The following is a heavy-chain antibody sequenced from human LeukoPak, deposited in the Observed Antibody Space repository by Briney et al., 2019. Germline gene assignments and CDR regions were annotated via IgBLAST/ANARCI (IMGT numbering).Heavy chain of an antibody. Sequence: PGGSLRLSCAASRFTFSNYGMHWVRQAPGKGLEWVAVVSSSSGTTTYYADSVKGRFTISRDNSKNTVYLQMNSLRPEDTAVYYCATPSYSSSWYYFDYWGQGTLVTVSS. D-gene: IGHD6-13*01. CDR3: ATPSYSSSWYYFDY. J-gene: IGHJ4*02. V-gene: IGHV3-30*03. CDR2: VSSSSGTTT. CDR1: RFTFSNYG.